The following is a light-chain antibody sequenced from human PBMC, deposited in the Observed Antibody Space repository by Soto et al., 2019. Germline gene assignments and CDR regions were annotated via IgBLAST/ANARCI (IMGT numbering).Light chain of an antibody. CDR3: CSYAGSSTWV. J-gene: IGLJ3*02. V-gene: IGLV2-23*02. CDR2: EVS. Sequence: QSALTQPASVSGSPRQSITISCTGTSSDVGSYNLVSWYQQHPGKAPKLMIYEVSKRPSGVSNRFSGSKSGNTASLTISGLQAEDEADYYCCSYAGSSTWVFGGGTKVTVL. CDR1: SSDVGSYNL.